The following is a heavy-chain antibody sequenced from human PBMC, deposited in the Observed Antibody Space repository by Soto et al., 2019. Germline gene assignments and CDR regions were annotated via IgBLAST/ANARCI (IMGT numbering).Heavy chain of an antibody. D-gene: IGHD3-16*01. CDR3: AGHRGIDGMDV. Sequence: PXESLKVSCQCSGYSFTSYLSSLVLQMPGKGLEWMGRIDPSDSYTNYSPSFQGHVTISADKSISTAYLQWSSLKASDTAMYYCAGHRGIDGMDVWGQGTTVTVSS. V-gene: IGHV5-10-1*01. CDR1: GYSFTSYL. CDR2: IDPSDSYT. J-gene: IGHJ6*02.